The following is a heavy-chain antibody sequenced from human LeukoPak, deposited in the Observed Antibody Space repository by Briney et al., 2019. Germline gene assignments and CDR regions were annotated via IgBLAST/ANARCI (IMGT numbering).Heavy chain of an antibody. D-gene: IGHD1-26*01. CDR2: IYSSGTT. J-gene: IGHJ1*01. Sequence: SETLSFTCTVSGGSISSYYWSWIRQAPGKGLQWIGYIYSSGTTKYNPSLKSRVTISLDMPNNQISLILTSVTAADTAVYYCARGRAWELPDYFQLWGQGTLVTVSS. V-gene: IGHV4-59*08. CDR1: GGSISSYY. CDR3: ARGRAWELPDYFQL.